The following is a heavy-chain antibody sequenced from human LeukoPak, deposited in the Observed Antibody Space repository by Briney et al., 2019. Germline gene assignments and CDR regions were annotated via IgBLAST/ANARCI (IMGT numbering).Heavy chain of an antibody. D-gene: IGHD3-22*01. CDR1: GYTFTSYD. Sequence: ASVKVSCKASGYTFTSYDINWVRQATGQGLEWMGWMNPNSGNTGYAQKIQGRVTMTRNTSISTAYMELSSLRSEDTAVYYCARGYYDSSGYYFKETWGQGTLVTVSS. V-gene: IGHV1-8*01. CDR3: ARGYYDSSGYYFKET. J-gene: IGHJ5*02. CDR2: MNPNSGNT.